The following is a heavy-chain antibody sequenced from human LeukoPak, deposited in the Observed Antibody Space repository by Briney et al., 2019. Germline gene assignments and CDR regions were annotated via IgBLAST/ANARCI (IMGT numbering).Heavy chain of an antibody. CDR2: ITGNGGST. CDR1: GFTFSIYS. D-gene: IGHD1-26*01. J-gene: IGHJ4*02. Sequence: PGGSLRLSCAASGFTFSIYSMHWVRQAPGKGLEWVSSITGNGGSTYYADSVKGRFTISRDNSKNTLYLQMDSLRAEDTAVYHCARDSGSYLQPTDYWGQGTLVTVSS. CDR3: ARDSGSYLQPTDY. V-gene: IGHV3-23*01.